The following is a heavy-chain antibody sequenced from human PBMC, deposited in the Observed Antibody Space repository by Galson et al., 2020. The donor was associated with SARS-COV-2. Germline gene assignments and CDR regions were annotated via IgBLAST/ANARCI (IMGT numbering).Heavy chain of an antibody. D-gene: IGHD6-19*01. V-gene: IGHV4-61*01. J-gene: IGHJ4*02. CDR3: ARDPITVAGTGDY. Sequence: SETLSLTCTVSGGSLSSGSYYWSWIRQPPGKGLEWIGYIHYSGSTNQNPSLKSRATISIDTSKNQFSLKLSSVTAADTAVYYCARDPITVAGTGDYWGQGTLVTVSS. CDR2: IHYSGST. CDR1: GGSLSSGSYY.